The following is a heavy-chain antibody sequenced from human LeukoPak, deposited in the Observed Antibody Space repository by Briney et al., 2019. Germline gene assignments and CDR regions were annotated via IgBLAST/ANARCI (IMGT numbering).Heavy chain of an antibody. CDR3: AKAGPGYSSGWYRY. CDR1: GFTFISYA. V-gene: IGHV3-23*01. J-gene: IGHJ4*02. D-gene: IGHD6-19*01. CDR2: ISGSGGST. Sequence: GGSLRLSCLASGFTFISYAMSWVRQAAGKGLEWVSAISGSGGSTYYADSVKGRFTISRDNSKHTLYLQMNSLIAEDTPVFYCAKAGPGYSSGWYRYWGQGTLVTVSS.